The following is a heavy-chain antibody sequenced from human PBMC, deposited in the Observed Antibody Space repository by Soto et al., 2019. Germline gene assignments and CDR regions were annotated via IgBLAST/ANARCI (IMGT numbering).Heavy chain of an antibody. V-gene: IGHV1-8*01. D-gene: IGHD2-15*01. Sequence: GASVKVSCKASGYTFTSYDINWVRQATGQGLEWMGWMNPNSGNTGYAQKFQGRVTMTRNTSISTAYMELSSLRSEDTAVYYCAREDGYCSGGSCYSGGFDPWGQGTLVTVSS. CDR3: AREDGYCSGGSCYSGGFDP. CDR2: MNPNSGNT. J-gene: IGHJ5*02. CDR1: GYTFTSYD.